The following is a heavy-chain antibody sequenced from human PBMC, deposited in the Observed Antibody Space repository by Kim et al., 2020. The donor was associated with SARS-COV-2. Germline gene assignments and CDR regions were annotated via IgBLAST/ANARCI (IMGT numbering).Heavy chain of an antibody. V-gene: IGHV1-24*01. D-gene: IGHD5-12*01. CDR2: FDPEDGET. CDR1: GYTLTELS. CDR3: AMKRVVATYFGVSWIFDY. J-gene: IGHJ4*02. Sequence: ASVKVSCKVSGYTLTELSMHWVRQAPGKGLEWMGGFDPEDGETIYAQKFQGRVTMTEDTSTDTAYMELSSLRSEDTAVYYCAMKRVVATYFGVSWIFDYWGQGTLVTVSS.